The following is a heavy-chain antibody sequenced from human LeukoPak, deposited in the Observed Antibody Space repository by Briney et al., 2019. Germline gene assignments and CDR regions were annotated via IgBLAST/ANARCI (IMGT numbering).Heavy chain of an antibody. CDR2: IYTSGST. Sequence: SETLSLTCTVSGGSISSSSYYWGWIRQPPGKGLEWIGRIYTSGSTNYNPSLKSRVTISVDTSKNQFSLKLSSVTAADTAVYYCARESIVVVPAAMRDYFDYWGQGTLVTVSS. CDR3: ARESIVVVPAAMRDYFDY. CDR1: GGSISSSSYY. D-gene: IGHD2-2*01. V-gene: IGHV4-61*02. J-gene: IGHJ4*02.